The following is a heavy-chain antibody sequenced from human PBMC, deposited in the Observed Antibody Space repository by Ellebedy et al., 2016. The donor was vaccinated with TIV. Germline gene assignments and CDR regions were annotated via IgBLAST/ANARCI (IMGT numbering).Heavy chain of an antibody. CDR2: LYNSGRT. J-gene: IGHJ6*02. D-gene: IGHD6-25*01. CDR3: ARVHYTSGLLAAEELHHGMDV. Sequence: PGGSLRLSCTVSGDSISTYYWTWIRQPPGKGLEWIGYLYNSGRTTYNPSLQSRVTIPVDRSKNQFPLRLSSVTAADTAVYYCARVHYTSGLLAAEELHHGMDVWGQGTTVIVS. CDR1: GDSISTYY. V-gene: IGHV4-59*08.